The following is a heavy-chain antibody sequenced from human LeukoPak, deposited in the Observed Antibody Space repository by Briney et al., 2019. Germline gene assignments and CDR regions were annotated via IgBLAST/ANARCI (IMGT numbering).Heavy chain of an antibody. CDR1: GFTFSSYW. D-gene: IGHD3-22*01. CDR3: ASSVRAYGYYYVDDY. J-gene: IGHJ4*02. CDR2: IKQDGSEK. V-gene: IGHV3-7*01. Sequence: PGGSLRLSCAASGFTFSSYWMRWVRQAPGKGLEWVANIKQDGSEKYYVDSVKGRFTISRDNAKNSLYLQMNSLRAEDTAVYYCASSVRAYGYYYVDDYWGQGTLVTVSS.